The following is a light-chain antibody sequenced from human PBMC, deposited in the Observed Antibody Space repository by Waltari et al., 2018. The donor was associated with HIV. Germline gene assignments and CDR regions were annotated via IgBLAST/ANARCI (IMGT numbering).Light chain of an antibody. Sequence: DLQLPQSPSSLSASMGDRVTFTCRASQTINNYLNWYQHKPGQAPRLLIYASSNLQSGVPSRFTGSGSGTDFSLTISNLQPEDFTTYYCQQSFGTPVTFGQGTTLEIK. CDR3: QQSFGTPVT. V-gene: IGKV1-39*01. CDR2: ASS. J-gene: IGKJ2*01. CDR1: QTINNY.